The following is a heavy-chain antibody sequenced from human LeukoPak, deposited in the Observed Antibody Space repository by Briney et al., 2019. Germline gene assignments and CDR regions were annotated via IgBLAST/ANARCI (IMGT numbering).Heavy chain of an antibody. CDR1: GGSFSGYY. J-gene: IGHJ3*02. Sequence: SETLSLTCAVYGGSFSGYYWSWIRQPPGKGLEWIGEINHSGSTNYNPSLKSRVTISVDTSKNQFSLKLSSVTAADTAVYYCAGARITIPYDAFDIWGQGTMVTVSS. CDR3: AGARITIPYDAFDI. D-gene: IGHD3-10*01. V-gene: IGHV4-34*01. CDR2: INHSGST.